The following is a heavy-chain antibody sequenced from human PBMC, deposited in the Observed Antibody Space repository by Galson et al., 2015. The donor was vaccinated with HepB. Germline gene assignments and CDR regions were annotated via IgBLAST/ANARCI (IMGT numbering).Heavy chain of an antibody. V-gene: IGHV3-30*18. J-gene: IGHJ3*02. CDR2: VSSDGGTK. CDR1: GFTFSAFG. CDR3: AKLYGDPGGYNGVDI. D-gene: IGHD2-8*01. Sequence: SLRLSCAASGFTFSAFGMHWLRQAPGKGLEWVAVVSSDGGTKFYADSVKGRFALSRDNSENTLDLQMTSLRPEDTAVYYCAKLYGDPGGYNGVDIWGQGTVVTVSA.